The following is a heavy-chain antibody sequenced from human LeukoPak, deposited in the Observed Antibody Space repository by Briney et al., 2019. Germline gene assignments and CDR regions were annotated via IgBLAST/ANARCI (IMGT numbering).Heavy chain of an antibody. CDR2: INTNTGNP. V-gene: IGHV7-4-1*02. CDR1: GYTFTSYA. CDR3: ARGRATLVPMVYASNWFDP. Sequence: ASVKVSCKASGYTFTSYAMNWVRQAPGQGLEWMGWINTNTGNPTYAQGFTGRFVFSLDTSVSTAYLQISSLKAEDTAVYYCARGRATLVPMVYASNWFDPWGQGTLVTVSS. J-gene: IGHJ5*02. D-gene: IGHD2-8*01.